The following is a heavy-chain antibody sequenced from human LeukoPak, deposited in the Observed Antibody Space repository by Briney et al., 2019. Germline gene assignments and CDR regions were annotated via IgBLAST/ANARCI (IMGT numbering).Heavy chain of an antibody. CDR1: GFTFSSYG. CDR3: ARAVGPFDY. V-gene: IGHV3-33*01. D-gene: IGHD1-26*01. J-gene: IGHJ4*02. CDR2: IWFDGSIK. Sequence: RGSLRLSCAAPGFTFSSYGMQRVREGPGKRREWVAVIWFDGSIKYYADSVQGRFTISRDNSENTLHLQMNSLRAENTAVYYCARAVGPFDYWGQGALVTVSS.